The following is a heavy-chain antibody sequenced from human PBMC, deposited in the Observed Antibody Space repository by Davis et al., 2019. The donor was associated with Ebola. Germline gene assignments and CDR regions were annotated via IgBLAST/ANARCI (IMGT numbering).Heavy chain of an antibody. J-gene: IGHJ2*01. CDR2: INSDGSST. CDR3: ARGDAEQQLVGPYWYFDL. D-gene: IGHD6-13*01. CDR1: GFTFSSYW. V-gene: IGHV3-74*01. Sequence: GESLKISCAASGFTFSSYWMHWVRQAPGKGLVWVSRINSDGSSTSYADSVKGRFTISRNNAKNTLYLQMNSLRAEDTAVYYCARGDAEQQLVGPYWYFDLWGRGTLVTVSS.